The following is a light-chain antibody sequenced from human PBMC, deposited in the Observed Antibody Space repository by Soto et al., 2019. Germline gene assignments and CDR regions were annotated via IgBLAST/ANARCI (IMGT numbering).Light chain of an antibody. CDR3: QQSYRSTYN. CDR2: GAS. V-gene: IGKV1-39*01. J-gene: IGKJ2*01. Sequence: IQLTQSPSSLSASVGDSVTVTCRASQSINLYLNWYQQKPGKAPTLLIYGASTLQSGVPSRFSGGGSRTDFTLTISSLQTEDFATYYCQQSYRSTYNFGQGTKLEI. CDR1: QSINLY.